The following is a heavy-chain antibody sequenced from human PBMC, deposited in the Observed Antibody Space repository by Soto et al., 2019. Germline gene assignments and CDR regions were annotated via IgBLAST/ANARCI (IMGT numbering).Heavy chain of an antibody. V-gene: IGHV3-23*01. CDR2: ISGSGGRT. CDR3: ARDQSVLVPAAIPFDY. D-gene: IGHD2-2*01. J-gene: IGHJ4*02. Sequence: GGSLRLSCAASGFTFSSHTMHWVRQAPGKGLEWVSAISGSGGRTYYADSVKGRFTISRDNSKNTLYLQMNSLRAEDTAVYYCARDQSVLVPAAIPFDYWGQGTLVTVSS. CDR1: GFTFSSHT.